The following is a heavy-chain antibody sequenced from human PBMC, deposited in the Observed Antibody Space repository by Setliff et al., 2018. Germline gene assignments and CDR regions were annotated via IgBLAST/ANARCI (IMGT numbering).Heavy chain of an antibody. D-gene: IGHD3-9*01. CDR3: ARGTGYLPY. CDR2: INSDGSST. J-gene: IGHJ4*02. Sequence: GSLRLSCAASGFTFSNYWMHWVRQAPGKGLVWVSHINSDGSSTNYADSVKGRFTISRDNAKNTLYLQMNSLRAEDTAVYFCARGTGYLPYWGQGTLVTVS. V-gene: IGHV3-74*01. CDR1: GFTFSNYW.